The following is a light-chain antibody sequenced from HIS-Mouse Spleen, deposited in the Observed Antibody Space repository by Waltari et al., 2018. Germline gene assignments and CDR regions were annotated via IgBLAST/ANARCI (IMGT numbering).Light chain of an antibody. V-gene: IGLV3-19*01. CDR2: GKN. CDR1: SLRSYY. Sequence: SVLTQDPAVSVALGQTVRITCQGDSLRSYYASWYQQKPGQAPVLVIYGKNNRPSGIPDRFSGSSSGNTASLTITGAQAEDEADYYCNSRDSSGNHLSVFGTGTKVTVL. CDR3: NSRDSSGNHLSV. J-gene: IGLJ1*01.